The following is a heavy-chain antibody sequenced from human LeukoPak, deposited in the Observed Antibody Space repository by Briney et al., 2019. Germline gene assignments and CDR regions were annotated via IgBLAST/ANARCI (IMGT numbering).Heavy chain of an antibody. J-gene: IGHJ3*02. V-gene: IGHV1-69*13. CDR1: GGTFSTYA. Sequence: SVKVSCKASGGTFSTYAINWVRQAPGQGLQWMGGIIPIVRTTNYAQKFQGRLTITADESTSTVYMELSSLRSEDTAVYYCAREWGSSWQRDAFDIWGQGTKVTVSS. D-gene: IGHD6-13*01. CDR2: IIPIVRTT. CDR3: AREWGSSWQRDAFDI.